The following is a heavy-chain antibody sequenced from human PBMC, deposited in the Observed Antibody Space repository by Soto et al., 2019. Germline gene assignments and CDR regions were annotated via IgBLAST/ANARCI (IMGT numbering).Heavy chain of an antibody. J-gene: IGHJ6*02. CDR3: ARDRGVVIPAVTYGMDV. D-gene: IGHD2-2*01. CDR1: GYTLSSHG. CDR2: ISSYNGNT. V-gene: IGHV1-18*01. Sequence: QVQLVKSGAEVQKPGASVKVSCKASGYTLSSHGFSWVRQAPGQGLEWMGWISSYNGNTRYAQKFQGRVTSTTDTSTSTGYMELRDLRSDDTATYYCARDRGVVIPAVTYGMDVWGQGTTVTVSS.